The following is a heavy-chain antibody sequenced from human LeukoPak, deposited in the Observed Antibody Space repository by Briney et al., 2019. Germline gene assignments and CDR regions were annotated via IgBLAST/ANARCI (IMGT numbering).Heavy chain of an antibody. V-gene: IGHV4-4*09. D-gene: IGHD6-19*01. J-gene: IGHJ4*02. Sequence: SETLSLTYTVSDDSIRSYYWSWIRQPPGKGLEWIGYIYHSGNTNYSPSLESRVTMSVDESKNQFSLRVHFVSAADTAVYYCASTRRAAVAGRFDSWGQGTLVTVSS. CDR1: DDSIRSYY. CDR2: IYHSGNT. CDR3: ASTRRAAVAGRFDS.